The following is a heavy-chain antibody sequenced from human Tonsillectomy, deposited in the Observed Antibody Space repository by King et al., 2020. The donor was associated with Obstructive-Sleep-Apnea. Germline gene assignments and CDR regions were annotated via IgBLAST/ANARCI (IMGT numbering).Heavy chain of an antibody. V-gene: IGHV4-39*01. CDR3: ARRGKVGAVDY. CDR2: IYYSGST. CDR1: GGSISSSSYY. J-gene: IGHJ4*02. Sequence: QLQESGPGLVKPSETLSLTCTVSGGSISSSSYYWGWIRQPPGKGLEWIGSIYYSGSTHYNPSLKSRVTISVDTSKDQFSLKLSSVTAADTAVYYCARRGKVGAVDYWGQGTLVNVSS. D-gene: IGHD1-26*01.